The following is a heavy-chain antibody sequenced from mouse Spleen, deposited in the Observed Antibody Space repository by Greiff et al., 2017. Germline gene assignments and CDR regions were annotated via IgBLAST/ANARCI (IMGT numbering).Heavy chain of an antibody. J-gene: IGHJ3*01. CDR1: GYTFTSYW. Sequence: QVQLQQPGAELVMPGASVKLSCKASGYTFTSYWMHWVKQRPGQGLEWIGEIDPSDSYTNYNQKFKGKATLTVDKSSSTAYMQLSSLTSEDSAVYYCARWGYYGNYSWFAYWGQGTLVTVSA. CDR2: IDPSDSYT. V-gene: IGHV1-69*01. CDR3: ARWGYYGNYSWFAY. D-gene: IGHD2-1*01.